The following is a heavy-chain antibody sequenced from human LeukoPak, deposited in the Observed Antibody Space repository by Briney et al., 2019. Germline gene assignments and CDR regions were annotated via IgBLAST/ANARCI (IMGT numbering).Heavy chain of an antibody. J-gene: IGHJ6*03. V-gene: IGHV3-23*01. CDR3: ARDRAYSSSSKPRYYYYYMDV. D-gene: IGHD6-6*01. CDR1: GFTFNTYG. CDR2: ISGSGGST. Sequence: GGSLRLSCAASGFTFNTYGMSWVRQAPGKGLEWVSAISGSGGSTYYADSVKGRFTISRDNSKNTLYLQMNSLRAEDTALYYCARDRAYSSSSKPRYYYYYMDVWGKGTTVTVSS.